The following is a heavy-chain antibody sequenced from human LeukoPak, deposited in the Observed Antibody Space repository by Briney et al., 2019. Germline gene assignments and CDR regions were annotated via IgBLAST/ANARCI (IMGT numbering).Heavy chain of an antibody. CDR3: ARGIGDFGQYYFDC. Sequence: PGGSLRLSCAASGFTFSSYAMSWVRQAPGKGLEWVLGISGSGGGTYYADSVKGRFTISRDSSKNTLYLQMSSPRAEDTAVYYCARGIGDFGQYYFDCWGQGTLVTVSS. CDR2: ISGSGGGT. D-gene: IGHD4-17*01. CDR1: GFTFSSYA. J-gene: IGHJ4*02. V-gene: IGHV3-23*01.